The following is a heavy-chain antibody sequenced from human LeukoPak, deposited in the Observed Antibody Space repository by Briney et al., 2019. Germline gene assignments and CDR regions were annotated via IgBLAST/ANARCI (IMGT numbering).Heavy chain of an antibody. Sequence: PGGSLRLSCAASGFTVSSNYMSWVRQAPGKGLEWVSVIYSCGSTYYADSVKGRFTISRDNSKNTLYLQMNSLRAEDTAVYYCARGRYFDWLLPNDALDIWGQGTMVTVSS. CDR2: IYSCGST. CDR1: GFTVSSNY. J-gene: IGHJ3*02. CDR3: ARGRYFDWLLPNDALDI. V-gene: IGHV3-66*03. D-gene: IGHD3-9*01.